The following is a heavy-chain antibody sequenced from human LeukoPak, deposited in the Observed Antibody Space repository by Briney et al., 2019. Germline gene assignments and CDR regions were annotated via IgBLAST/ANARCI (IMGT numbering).Heavy chain of an antibody. J-gene: IGHJ1*01. CDR1: GYTFTGYY. Sequence: ASVKVSCKASGYTFTGYYMHWVRQAPGQGLGWMGWINPNSGGTNYAQKLQGRVTMTTDTSTSTAYMGLRSLRSDDTAVYYCAREVYSSKRYFQHWGQGTLVTVSS. CDR2: INPNSGGT. V-gene: IGHV1-2*02. CDR3: AREVYSSKRYFQH. D-gene: IGHD2-8*01.